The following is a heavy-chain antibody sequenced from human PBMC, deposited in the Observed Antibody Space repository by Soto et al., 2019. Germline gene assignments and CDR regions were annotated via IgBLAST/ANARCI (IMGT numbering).Heavy chain of an antibody. V-gene: IGHV3-30-3*02. CDR3: AKSSSGLRDYFDS. Sequence: GGSLRLSCAVSGFTLSTFAMHWVRQAPGKGLEWVATTSYDGLNTFYGESVRGRFSISRDTSKNTLFLQMNSLKTEDTAVYYCAKSSSGLRDYFDSWGRGTLVTV. CDR2: TSYDGLNT. CDR1: GFTLSTFA. D-gene: IGHD3-10*01. J-gene: IGHJ4*02.